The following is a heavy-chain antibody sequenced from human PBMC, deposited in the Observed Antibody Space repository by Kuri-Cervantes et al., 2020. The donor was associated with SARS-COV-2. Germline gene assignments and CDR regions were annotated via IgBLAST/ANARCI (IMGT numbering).Heavy chain of an antibody. J-gene: IGHJ4*02. CDR1: GYSISSGYY. V-gene: IGHV4-61*09. D-gene: IGHD5-24*01. CDR2: LDTSGST. Sequence: SETLSLTCAVSGYSISSGYYWAWIRQPAGKGLEWIGHLDTSGSTTYNPSLRGRVTISLDPSNNQVSLSLTSTTAADTAVYYCGKVSWLQLWRRYSDSWGQGTLVTVSS. CDR3: GKVSWLQLWRRYSDS.